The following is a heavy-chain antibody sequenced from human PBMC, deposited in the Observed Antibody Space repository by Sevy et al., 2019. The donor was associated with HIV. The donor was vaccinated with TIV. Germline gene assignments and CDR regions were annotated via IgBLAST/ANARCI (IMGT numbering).Heavy chain of an antibody. J-gene: IGHJ4*02. Sequence: ASVKVSCKVSGYTLTQLSMHWVRQAPGKGLELMGSFDPEDGETLYAQNFQGRVTMTEDTSTDTAYMELRSLRSEDTAVYYCATTKDYYDSSGSPFDYWGQGTLVTVSS. V-gene: IGHV1-24*01. CDR3: ATTKDYYDSSGSPFDY. CDR2: FDPEDGET. CDR1: GYTLTQLS. D-gene: IGHD3-22*01.